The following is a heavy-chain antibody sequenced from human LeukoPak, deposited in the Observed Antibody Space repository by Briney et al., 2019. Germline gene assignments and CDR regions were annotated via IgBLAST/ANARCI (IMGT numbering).Heavy chain of an antibody. CDR1: GFTFSNYA. CDR3: SKDPYGDYALFDY. CDR2: ISGSGDST. V-gene: IGHV3-23*01. Sequence: GGSLRLSCAASGFTFSNYAMSWVRQAPGKELEWVSTISGSGDSTYYADSVKGRFTISRDNSKNTLYLQMNSLRAEDTAVYYCSKDPYGDYALFDYWGQGTLVTVSS. J-gene: IGHJ4*02. D-gene: IGHD4-17*01.